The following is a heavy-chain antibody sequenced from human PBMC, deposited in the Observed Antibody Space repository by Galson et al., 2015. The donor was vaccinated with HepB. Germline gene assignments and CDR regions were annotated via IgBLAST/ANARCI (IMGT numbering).Heavy chain of an antibody. CDR3: TTVTAHYDTLPDAFDI. V-gene: IGHV3-15*01. J-gene: IGHJ3*02. D-gene: IGHD3-22*01. CDR1: GFTFSNAW. Sequence: SLRLSCAASGFTFSNAWMSWVRQAPGKGLEWVGRIKSKTDGGTTDYAAPVKGRFTISRDDSKNTLYLQMNSLKTEDTAVYYCTTVTAHYDTLPDAFDIWGQGTMVTVSS. CDR2: IKSKTDGGTT.